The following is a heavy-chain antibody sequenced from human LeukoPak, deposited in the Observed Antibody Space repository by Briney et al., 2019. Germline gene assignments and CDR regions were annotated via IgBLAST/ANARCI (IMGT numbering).Heavy chain of an antibody. J-gene: IGHJ4*02. Sequence: GGSLRLSCAASGFTFSTFAMIWVRQPPGKGLEWVSSIFPSGDEIHYADSVRGRFTISRDNSKITLSLQMNSLRAEDTAIYYCATYRQVLLPFESWGQGTLVTVSS. CDR1: GFTFSTFA. V-gene: IGHV3-23*01. CDR2: IFPSGDEI. CDR3: ATYRQVLLPFES. D-gene: IGHD2-8*02.